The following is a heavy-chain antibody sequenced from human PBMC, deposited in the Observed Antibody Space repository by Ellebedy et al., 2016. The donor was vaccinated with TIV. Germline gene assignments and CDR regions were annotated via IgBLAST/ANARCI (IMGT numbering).Heavy chain of an antibody. CDR3: AGSLVANQRYVS. J-gene: IGHJ4*02. V-gene: IGHV4-59*03. CDR1: GGSISSYY. CDR2: IYYTGST. Sequence: PSETLSLTCTVSGGSISSYYWSWIRQPPGEGLEWIGYIYYTGSTNYNPSLKSRVTMSVDTSNNRFSLRLSSVSAADTAVYYCAGSLVANQRYVSWGQGTLVTVSS. D-gene: IGHD3-16*01.